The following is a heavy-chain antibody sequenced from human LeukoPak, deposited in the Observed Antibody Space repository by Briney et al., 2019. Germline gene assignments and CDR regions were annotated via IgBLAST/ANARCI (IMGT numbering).Heavy chain of an antibody. CDR2: IYTSGST. CDR1: GVSISSGSYY. V-gene: IGHV4-61*02. Sequence: SGTLSLTCTVSGVSISSGSYYWSWIRQPAGKGLEWIGRIYTSGSTNYNPSLKSRVTISVDTSKNQFSLKLSSVTAADTAVYYCARDYSSSSDYWGQGTLVTVSS. D-gene: IGHD6-13*01. J-gene: IGHJ4*02. CDR3: ARDYSSSSDY.